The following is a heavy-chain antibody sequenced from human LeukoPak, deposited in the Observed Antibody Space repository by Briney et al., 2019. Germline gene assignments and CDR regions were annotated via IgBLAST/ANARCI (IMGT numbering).Heavy chain of an antibody. D-gene: IGHD2-2*01. CDR3: AKDGSLSWYGTSCLNWFDS. CDR2: ISGAGAST. V-gene: IGHV3-23*01. Sequence: GRSLRLSCAASGFTFSNYAMGWVRQAPGKGLEGVSGISGAGASTFYGGSVKGRFSISRDNTKSTLYLHMNSLRAEDTAVYYCAKDGSLSWYGTSCLNWFDSWGQGTLVTVSS. CDR1: GFTFSNYA. J-gene: IGHJ5*01.